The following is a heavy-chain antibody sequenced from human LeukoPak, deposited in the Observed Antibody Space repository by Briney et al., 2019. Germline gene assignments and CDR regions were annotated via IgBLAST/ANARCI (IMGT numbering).Heavy chain of an antibody. J-gene: IGHJ5*02. CDR3: ARERRPIGSSFDP. Sequence: ASVKVSCKVSGYTFTSYYMHWVRQAPGQGLEWMGIINPSGGSTTYAQKFQGRVTMTRDTSTSTVYMGLSSLRSEDTAVYYCARERRPIGSSFDPWGQGTLVIVSS. V-gene: IGHV1-46*01. CDR1: GYTFTSYY. CDR2: INPSGGST. D-gene: IGHD3-10*01.